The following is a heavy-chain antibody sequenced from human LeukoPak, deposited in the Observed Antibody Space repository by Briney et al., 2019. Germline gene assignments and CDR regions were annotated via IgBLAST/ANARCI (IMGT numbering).Heavy chain of an antibody. D-gene: IGHD3-10*01. CDR2: IKSKSDGGTT. CDR1: GVTISDAW. V-gene: IGHV3-15*01. Sequence: PGGSLRLSCVASGVTISDAWMSWVRQAPGKGLEWVGRIKSKSDGGTTDYAAPVTDRFIISRDDSKNTLLLQMNSLEADDTAVYYCTTGGHYFGSWGQGTLVIVSS. J-gene: IGHJ4*02. CDR3: TTGGHYFGS.